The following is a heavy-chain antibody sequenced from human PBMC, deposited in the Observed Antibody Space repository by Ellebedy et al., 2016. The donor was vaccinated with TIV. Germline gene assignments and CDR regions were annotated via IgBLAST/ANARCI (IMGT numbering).Heavy chain of an antibody. V-gene: IGHV3-7*03. CDR2: ISQDGTRK. Sequence: GESLKISCAASGFTFSNYWMTWVRQTPGKGLEWVASISQDGTRKHYVDSLKGRFTISRDNARNSVYLQMNGLRADDTAVYYCARVGIVVACFDDWGQGTLVTVSS. CDR1: GFTFSNYW. CDR3: ARVGIVVACFDD. D-gene: IGHD3-22*01. J-gene: IGHJ4*02.